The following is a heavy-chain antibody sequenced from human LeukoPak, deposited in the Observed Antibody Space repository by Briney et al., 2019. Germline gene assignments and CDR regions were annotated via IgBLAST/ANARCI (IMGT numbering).Heavy chain of an antibody. Sequence: PGGSLRLSCAASGFTFSGSAMHWVRQASGKGLEWVGRIRSKANSYATAYAASVKGRFTISRDDSKNTAYLQMNSLKTEDTAVYYCTRPPPQSSGNDYWGQGTLVTVSS. V-gene: IGHV3-73*01. D-gene: IGHD6-19*01. CDR1: GFTFSGSA. J-gene: IGHJ4*02. CDR2: IRSKANSYAT. CDR3: TRPPPQSSGNDY.